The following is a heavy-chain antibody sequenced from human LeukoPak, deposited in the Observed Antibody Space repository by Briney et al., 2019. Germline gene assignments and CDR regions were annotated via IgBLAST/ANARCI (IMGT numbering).Heavy chain of an antibody. V-gene: IGHV4-4*07. J-gene: IGHJ4*02. CDR2: IYTSGST. CDR1: GGSISSYY. D-gene: IGHD3-3*01. CDR3: AAGYYEFWSGYIFDY. Sequence: PSETLSLTCTVSGGSISSYYWSWIRQPAGKGLEWIGRIYTSGSTNYNPSLQSRVTMSVDTSKNQFSLKLSSVTAADTAVYYCAAGYYEFWSGYIFDYWGQGTLVTVSS.